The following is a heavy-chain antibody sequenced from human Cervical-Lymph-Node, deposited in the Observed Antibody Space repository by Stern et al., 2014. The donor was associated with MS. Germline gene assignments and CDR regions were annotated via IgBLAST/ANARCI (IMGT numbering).Heavy chain of an antibody. V-gene: IGHV4-61*02. Sequence: QLQLQESGPGLVKPSQTLSLTCTVSGGSISSGSYYWSWIRQPAGKGLEWIGRIYTSGSTNYNPSLKSRFTISVTPPKTHSSLKLSFVTAADTAVYYCARLDGDYNAFDIWGQGTMVTVSS. CDR3: ARLDGDYNAFDI. CDR2: IYTSGST. J-gene: IGHJ3*02. CDR1: GGSISSGSYY. D-gene: IGHD4-17*01.